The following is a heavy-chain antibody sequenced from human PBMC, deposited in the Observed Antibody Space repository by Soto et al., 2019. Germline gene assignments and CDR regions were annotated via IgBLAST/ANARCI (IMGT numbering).Heavy chain of an antibody. CDR3: ASVDTAMTDYGMDV. CDR1: GYDFSTYW. CDR2: IDPSDSYT. D-gene: IGHD5-18*01. Sequence: GESLKISCQASGYDFSTYWISWVRQMPGKGLEWMGRIDPSDSYTNYSPSFQGHVTISADKSISTAYLQWSSLKASDTAMYYCASVDTAMTDYGMDVWGQGTTVTAP. J-gene: IGHJ6*02. V-gene: IGHV5-10-1*01.